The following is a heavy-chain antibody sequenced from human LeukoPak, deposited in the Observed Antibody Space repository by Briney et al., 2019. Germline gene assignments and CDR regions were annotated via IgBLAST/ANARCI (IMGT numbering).Heavy chain of an antibody. CDR1: GGTFSSHA. D-gene: IGHD2-2*01. J-gene: IGHJ4*02. CDR2: IIPIFGTA. CDR3: ARAWEDIVVVPAAI. Sequence: SVKVSCKASGGTFSSHAISWVRQAPGQGLEWMGGIIPIFGTANYAQKFQGRVTITADESTSTAYMELSSLRSEDTAVYYCARAWEDIVVVPAAIWGQGTLVTVSS. V-gene: IGHV1-69*01.